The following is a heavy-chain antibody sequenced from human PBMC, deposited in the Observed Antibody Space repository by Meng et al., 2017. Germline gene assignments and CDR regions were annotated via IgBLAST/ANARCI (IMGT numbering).Heavy chain of an antibody. J-gene: IGHJ4*02. V-gene: IGHV1-3*01. D-gene: IGHD6-19*01. CDR2: INAGNGNT. CDR3: ARNAYIAVAGTEMDY. Sequence: HVHLVQSGAGVKKPGASVKVSCKASGYTFTSYAMHWVRQAPGQRLEWMGWINAGNGNTKYSQKFQGRVTITRDTSASTAYMELSSLRSEDTAVYYCARNAYIAVAGTEMDYWGQGTLVTVSS. CDR1: GYTFTSYA.